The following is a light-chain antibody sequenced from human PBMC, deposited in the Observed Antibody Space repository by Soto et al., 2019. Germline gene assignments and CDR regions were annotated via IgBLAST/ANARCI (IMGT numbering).Light chain of an antibody. CDR1: QSVSSSY. V-gene: IGKV3-20*01. CDR2: GAS. J-gene: IGKJ2*01. Sequence: EIVLTQSPGTLSLSPGERATLSCRASQSVSSSYLAWYQQKPGQAPRLLIYGASSRATGIPDRFSGSGSGTDFTVTISRLEPEDFAVYYCQQYGSPPPYTFGQETKLEIK. CDR3: QQYGSPPPYT.